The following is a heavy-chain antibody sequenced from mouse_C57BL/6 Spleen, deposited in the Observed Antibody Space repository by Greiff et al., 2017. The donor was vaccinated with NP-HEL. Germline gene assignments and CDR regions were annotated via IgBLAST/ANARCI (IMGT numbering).Heavy chain of an antibody. CDR1: GYTFTDYN. CDR3: ASSTRRNYYAMDY. Sequence: EVQLQQSGPELVKPGASVKMSCKASGYTFTDYNMHWVKQSHGKSLEWIGYINPNNGGTSYNQKFKGKATLTVNKSSSTAYMELRSLTSEDSAVYYCASSTRRNYYAMDYWGQGTSVTVSS. V-gene: IGHV1-22*01. J-gene: IGHJ4*01. D-gene: IGHD2-1*01. CDR2: INPNNGGT.